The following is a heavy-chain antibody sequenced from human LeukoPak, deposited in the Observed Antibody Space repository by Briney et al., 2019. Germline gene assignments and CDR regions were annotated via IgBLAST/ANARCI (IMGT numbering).Heavy chain of an antibody. Sequence: AGGSLRLSCAASGFTFSSYGMSWVRQAPGKGLGWVSDISGRGYSTYYADSVKGRFTISRDNSKNTLYLQMNSLRADDTAVYFCTTGYSSGWYNEGNYWGQGTLVTVSS. CDR3: TTGYSSGWYNEGNY. D-gene: IGHD6-19*01. CDR2: ISGRGYST. V-gene: IGHV3-23*01. CDR1: GFTFSSYG. J-gene: IGHJ4*02.